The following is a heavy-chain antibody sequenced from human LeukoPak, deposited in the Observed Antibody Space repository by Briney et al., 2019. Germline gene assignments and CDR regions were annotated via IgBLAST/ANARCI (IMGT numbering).Heavy chain of an antibody. CDR3: ARAGGYYYGSALYNWFDP. V-gene: IGHV1-18*01. CDR1: GYTFTSYG. CDR2: ISAYNGNT. D-gene: IGHD3-10*01. Sequence: ASVTVSCKASGYTFTSYGISWVRQAPGQGLEWMGWISAYNGNTNYAQKLQGIVTMTTDTSTSTAYMELRSLRSDDTAVYYCARAGGYYYGSALYNWFDPWGQGTLVTVSS. J-gene: IGHJ5*02.